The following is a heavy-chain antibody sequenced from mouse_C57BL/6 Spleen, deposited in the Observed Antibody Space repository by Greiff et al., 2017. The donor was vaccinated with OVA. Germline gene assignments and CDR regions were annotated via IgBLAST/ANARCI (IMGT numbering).Heavy chain of an antibody. V-gene: IGHV5-17*01. CDR1: GFTFSDYG. D-gene: IGHD3-2*02. Sequence: EVQGVESGGGLVKPGGSLKLSCAASGFTFSDYGMHWVRQAPEKGLEWVAYISSGSSTIYYADTVKGRFTISRDNAKNTLFLQMTSLRSEDTAMYYCARGQLRLEEFAYWGQGTLVTVSA. CDR2: ISSGSSTI. J-gene: IGHJ3*01. CDR3: ARGQLRLEEFAY.